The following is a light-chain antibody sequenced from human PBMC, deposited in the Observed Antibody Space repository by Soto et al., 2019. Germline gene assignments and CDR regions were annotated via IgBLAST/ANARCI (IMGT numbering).Light chain of an antibody. J-gene: IGKJ4*01. Sequence: EIVLTQSPATLSLSPGERATLSCRASQSVSSYLAWYQQKPGQAPRLLIYDASNRATGIPARFSGSGSGTDFTLTISSLEPEDFAVYYCQQRSSWLTFGGGTKVDI. CDR3: QQRSSWLT. CDR2: DAS. CDR1: QSVSSY. V-gene: IGKV3-11*01.